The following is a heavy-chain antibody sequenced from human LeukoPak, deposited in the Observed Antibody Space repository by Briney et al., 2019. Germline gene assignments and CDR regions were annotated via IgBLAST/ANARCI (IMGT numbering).Heavy chain of an antibody. Sequence: ASVKVSSTASGYTFSIYGISRVRQAPGQGLEWMGWISAYNGNTNYAQKLQGRVTMTTDTSTSTAYMELRSLRSDDTAVYYCARGEGERLSSFDIWGEKTIVTVSS. D-gene: IGHD1-26*01. CDR1: GYTFSIYG. V-gene: IGHV1-18*01. CDR2: ISAYNGNT. J-gene: IGHJ3*02. CDR3: ARGEGERLSSFDI.